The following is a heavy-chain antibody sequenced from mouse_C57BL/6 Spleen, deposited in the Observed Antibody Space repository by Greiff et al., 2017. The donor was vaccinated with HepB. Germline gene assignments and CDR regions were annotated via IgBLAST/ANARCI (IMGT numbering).Heavy chain of an antibody. CDR2: IYPGSGNT. Sequence: QVQLQQSGAELVRPGASVKLSCKASGYTFTDYYINWVKQRPGQGLEWIARIYPGSGNTYYNEKFKGKATLTAEKFSSTAYMQLSSLTSEDSAVYFCAGTGPYAMDYWGQGTSVTVSS. CDR1: GYTFTDYY. CDR3: AGTGPYAMDY. D-gene: IGHD2-14*01. V-gene: IGHV1-76*01. J-gene: IGHJ4*01.